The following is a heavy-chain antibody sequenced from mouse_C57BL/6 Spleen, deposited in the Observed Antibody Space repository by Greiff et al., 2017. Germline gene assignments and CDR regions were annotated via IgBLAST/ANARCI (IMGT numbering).Heavy chain of an antibody. CDR1: GFNIKDDY. V-gene: IGHV14-4*01. CDR2: IDPETGDT. J-gene: IGHJ3*01. Sequence: EVQLQQSGAELVRPGASVKLSCTASGFNIKDDYMHWVKQRPEQGLEWIGWIDPETGDTEYASKFQGKATITADTSSNTAYLQLSSLTSEDTAVYYCTGPAWFAYWGQGTLVTVSA. CDR3: TGPAWFAY.